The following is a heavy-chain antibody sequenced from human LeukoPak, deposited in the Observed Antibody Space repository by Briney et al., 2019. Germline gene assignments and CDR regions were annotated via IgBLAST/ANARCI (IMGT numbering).Heavy chain of an antibody. V-gene: IGHV4-39*01. CDR3: ARSSVIAAVDY. J-gene: IGHJ4*02. CDR1: GGSISSSNYY. D-gene: IGHD6-13*01. CDR2: ILYSGST. Sequence: SETLSLTCTVSGGSISSSNYYWGWIRQPPGKGLEWIGSILYSGSTYYNPSLKSPVTVSADTSKNQFSLKLSSVTAADTAVYYCARSSVIAAVDYWGRGTLVTVSS.